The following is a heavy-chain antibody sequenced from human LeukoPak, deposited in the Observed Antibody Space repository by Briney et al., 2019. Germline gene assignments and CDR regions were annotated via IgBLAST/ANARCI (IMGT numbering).Heavy chain of an antibody. CDR1: GFTFSSNA. CDR2: ISYDGGNT. CDR3: AKEGTGIHFDY. J-gene: IGHJ4*02. V-gene: IGHV3-30-3*01. Sequence: GGSLRLSCAASGFTFSSNAIHWVRQAPGKGLEWVAEISYDGGNTYYADSVKGRFTISRDNSKNTLYLQMNSLRAEDTAVYYCAKEGTGIHFDYWGQGTLVTVFS. D-gene: IGHD1-1*01.